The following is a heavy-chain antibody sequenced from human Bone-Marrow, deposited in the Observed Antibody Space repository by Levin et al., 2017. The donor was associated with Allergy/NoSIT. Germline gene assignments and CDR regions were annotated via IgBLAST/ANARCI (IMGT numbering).Heavy chain of an antibody. V-gene: IGHV3-21*01. CDR3: ARLLCVGGFCGDSSPRAGMDV. J-gene: IGHJ6*02. CDR2: ISPTSTYK. D-gene: IGHD1-26*01. CDR1: GFTFSNYK. Sequence: PGGSLRLSCAASGFTFSNYKMKWVRQAPGKGLEWVSSISPTSTYKYYIDSVKGRFTISRDNAKNSLYLQMNSLRAEDTGVYYCARLLCVGGFCGDSSPRAGMDVWGQGTTVSVTS.